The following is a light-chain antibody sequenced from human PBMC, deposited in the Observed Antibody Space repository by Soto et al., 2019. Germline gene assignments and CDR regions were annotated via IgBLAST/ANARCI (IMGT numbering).Light chain of an antibody. CDR1: QTLVFSDGNIY. Sequence: EVMMTQSPLSLSVTLGQPASISCRSSQTLVFSDGNIYVSWFQQRPGQSPRRLIYKVSNRDSGVPDRFSGSGSGPDFTLTITRVEAEDVGVYYCMQGTGWPWTFGQGTKVEI. J-gene: IGKJ1*01. V-gene: IGKV2-30*01. CDR3: MQGTGWPWT. CDR2: KVS.